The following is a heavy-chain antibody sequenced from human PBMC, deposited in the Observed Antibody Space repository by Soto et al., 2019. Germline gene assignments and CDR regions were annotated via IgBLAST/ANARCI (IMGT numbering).Heavy chain of an antibody. CDR2: IYPDGTTT. J-gene: IGHJ1*01. Sequence: GGSLRLSCALSGFDSSYYWIQWFRQSPGKGLEWVSRIYPDGTTTNYAYSVKGRFSVSRDNAKKTIYLQMNSLTADDTALYYCARGPRPRLAGTGAXWGQGTLLTVSX. CDR1: GFDSSYYW. V-gene: IGHV3-74*01. D-gene: IGHD1-1*01. CDR3: ARGPRPRLAGTGAX.